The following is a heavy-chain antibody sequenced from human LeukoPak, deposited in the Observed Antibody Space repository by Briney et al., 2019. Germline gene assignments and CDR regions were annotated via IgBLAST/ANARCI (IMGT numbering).Heavy chain of an antibody. CDR2: ISGGGDT. D-gene: IGHD1-14*01. CDR1: GFTFSSDA. V-gene: IGHV3-23*01. Sequence: PGGSLRLSCAASGFTFSSDAMIWVRQAPGKGLEWVSNISGGGDTYYGDSVKGRFTISRDNAKNSLYLQMNSLRAEDTAVYYCARVNPGQTDAFDIWGQGTMVTVSS. J-gene: IGHJ3*02. CDR3: ARVNPGQTDAFDI.